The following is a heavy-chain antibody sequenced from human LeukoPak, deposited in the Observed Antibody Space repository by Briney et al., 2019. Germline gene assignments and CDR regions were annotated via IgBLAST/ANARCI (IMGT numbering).Heavy chain of an antibody. J-gene: IGHJ5*02. CDR1: GFTFSNYN. CDR2: ISSSSSYI. V-gene: IGHV3-21*01. D-gene: IGHD3-3*01. Sequence: GGSLRLSCVASGFTFSNYNMNWVRQAPGKGLEWVSSISSSSSYIYYADSVKGRFTISRDNAKNSLYLQMNSLRAEDTAVYYCARAAARSGYYDFWSGYSYNWFDPWGQGTLVTVSS. CDR3: ARAAARSGYYDFWSGYSYNWFDP.